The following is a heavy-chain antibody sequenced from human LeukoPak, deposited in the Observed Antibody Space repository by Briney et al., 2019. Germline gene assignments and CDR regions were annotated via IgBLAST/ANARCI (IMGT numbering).Heavy chain of an antibody. CDR3: AQYYYYMDV. J-gene: IGHJ6*03. CDR2: IIPIFGTA. CDR1: GGTFSSYA. V-gene: IGHV1-69*06. Sequence: GASVKVSCKASGGTFSSYAISWVRQAPGQGLEWMGGIIPIFGTANYAQKFQGRVTITADKSTSTAYMDLSSLRSEDTAVYYCAQYYYYMDVWGKGTTVTVSS.